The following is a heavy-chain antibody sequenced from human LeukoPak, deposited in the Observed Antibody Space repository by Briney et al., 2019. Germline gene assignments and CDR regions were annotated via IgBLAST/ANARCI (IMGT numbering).Heavy chain of an antibody. V-gene: IGHV3-66*02. J-gene: IGHJ6*03. CDR1: GFTVSSNY. CDR2: IYSGGST. D-gene: IGHD1-1*01. CDR3: ARVTLWKYYYYYMDV. Sequence: PGGSLRLSCAASGFTVSSNYMSWVRQAPGKWLEWVSVIYSGGSTYYTDSVKGRFTISRDNSKNTLCLQMNSLRAEDTAVYYCARVTLWKYYYYYMDVWGKGTTVTVSS.